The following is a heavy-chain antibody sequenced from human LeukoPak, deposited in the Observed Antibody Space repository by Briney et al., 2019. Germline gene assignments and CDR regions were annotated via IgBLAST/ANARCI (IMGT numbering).Heavy chain of an antibody. V-gene: IGHV3-64*03. CDR2: IISNGEST. D-gene: IGHD6-13*01. CDR1: GFTFSSYA. J-gene: IGHJ4*02. Sequence: SGGSLRLSCSASGFTFSSYAMHWVRRAPGKGLEYVSAIISNGESTYYSDSVKDRFTISRDNSKNTLYLQMSSLRPEDTAVYYCVKSASTWYLFDYWGQGTLVTVSS. CDR3: VKSASTWYLFDY.